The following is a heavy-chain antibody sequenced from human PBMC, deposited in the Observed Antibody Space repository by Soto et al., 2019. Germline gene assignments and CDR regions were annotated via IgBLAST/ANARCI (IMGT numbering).Heavy chain of an antibody. D-gene: IGHD2-15*01. J-gene: IGHJ4*02. V-gene: IGHV4-39*01. Sequence: PSETLALTSAVSGGSVRSSDCGWTWKSPGKGLEWIGSIYYSGSTYYNPSLKSRVTTSVDTSKNQFSLKLSSVTAADTAVYYCARHYAVVLYHFDYWGLGTLVTVSS. CDR2: IYYSGST. CDR3: ARHYAVVLYHFDY. CDR1: GGSVRSSD.